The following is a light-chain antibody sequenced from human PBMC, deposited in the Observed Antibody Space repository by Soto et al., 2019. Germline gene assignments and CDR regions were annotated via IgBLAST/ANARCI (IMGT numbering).Light chain of an antibody. Sequence: QSALTQPRSVSGTPGHSVTISCTGTTSNVGAYDSVTWYQHPPAQAPKLIVYDATNRPSGVPDRFSRSKSGNTASLTISGLQAEDEADYYCCSYAGRNTLVFGGGTKVTVL. CDR1: TSNVGAYDS. CDR3: CSYAGRNTLV. V-gene: IGLV2-11*01. J-gene: IGLJ6*01. CDR2: DAT.